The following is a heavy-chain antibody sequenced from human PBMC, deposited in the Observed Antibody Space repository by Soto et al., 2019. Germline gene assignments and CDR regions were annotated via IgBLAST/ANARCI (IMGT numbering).Heavy chain of an antibody. CDR1: GFTFSTYA. CDR3: AGQYAAAGTHYYYFGMDV. Sequence: GGSLRLSCAASGFTFSTYAMHWVRQAPGKGLEWVAVIWYDGSDKYYADSVKGRFTISRDNSRNTLYLQMNSLRAEDTAVYYCAGQYAAAGTHYYYFGMDVWGQGTPVTVYS. D-gene: IGHD6-13*01. CDR2: IWYDGSDK. J-gene: IGHJ6*02. V-gene: IGHV3-33*01.